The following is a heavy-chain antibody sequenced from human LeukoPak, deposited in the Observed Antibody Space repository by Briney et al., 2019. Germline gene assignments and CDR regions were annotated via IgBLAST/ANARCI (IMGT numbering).Heavy chain of an antibody. D-gene: IGHD6-13*01. Sequence: ASVKVSCKASGYTFTGYYMHWVRQAPGQGLEWMGWINPNSGGTNYAQKFQGRVTMTRDTSISTAYMELSRLRSDDTAVYYCARGPTQKRGDGSSWRLDSWGQGTLVTVSS. J-gene: IGHJ4*02. V-gene: IGHV1-2*02. CDR3: ARGPTQKRGDGSSWRLDS. CDR2: INPNSGGT. CDR1: GYTFTGYY.